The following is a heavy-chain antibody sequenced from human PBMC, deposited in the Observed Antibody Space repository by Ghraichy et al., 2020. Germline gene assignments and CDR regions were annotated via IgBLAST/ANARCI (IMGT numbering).Heavy chain of an antibody. CDR1: GFTFSSYS. CDR2: ISSGSNYI. Sequence: GGSLRLSCAASGFTFSSYSMCWVRQAPGKGLEWVSYISSGSNYIYYADSVKGRFTISRDNARKSLYLQMNRLRAEDTAVYYCARGLSGASGSYSFENWGQGTQVTVSS. D-gene: IGHD3-10*01. V-gene: IGHV3-21*01. CDR3: ARGLSGASGSYSFEN. J-gene: IGHJ4*02.